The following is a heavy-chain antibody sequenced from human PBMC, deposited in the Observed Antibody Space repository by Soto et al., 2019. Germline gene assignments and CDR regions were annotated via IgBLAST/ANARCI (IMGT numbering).Heavy chain of an antibody. D-gene: IGHD2-2*01. CDR3: ATGMPSVAAAYYYYGLDV. CDR1: GGTFSSYF. CDR2: IIPVFGTT. J-gene: IGHJ6*02. Sequence: QVQLVQSGAEVKKPGSSVTVACKASGGTFSSYFINWVRQAPGQGLEWVGGIIPVFGTTNYGEKFKGRVTITADESTSTAYMELSSLRSDDTAIYYCATGMPSVAAAYYYYGLDVWGQGTTVTVTS. V-gene: IGHV1-69*01.